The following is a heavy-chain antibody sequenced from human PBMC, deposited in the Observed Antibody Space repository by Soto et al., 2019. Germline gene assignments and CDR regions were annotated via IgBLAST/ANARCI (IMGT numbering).Heavy chain of an antibody. J-gene: IGHJ5*02. CDR3: ARDVTAGFDP. V-gene: IGHV4-59*01. D-gene: IGHD4-4*01. CDR1: GGSISSYY. Sequence: QVQLQESGPGLVKPSETLSLTCTVSGGSISSYYWSWIRQPPGKGLEWIGYIYYSGSTNYNPSLKRRLPISVDTSKNQFSLKLSSVTAADTAVYYCARDVTAGFDPWGQGTLVTVSS. CDR2: IYYSGST.